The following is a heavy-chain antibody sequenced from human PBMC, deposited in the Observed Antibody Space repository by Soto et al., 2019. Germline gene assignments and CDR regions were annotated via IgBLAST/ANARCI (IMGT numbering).Heavy chain of an antibody. CDR1: GYTFTSYD. Sequence: ASVKVSCKASGYTFTSYDINWVRQATGQGLEWMGWMNPNSGNTGYAQKFQGRVTMTRNTSISTAYMELSSLRSEDTAVYYCARIGSKYDILTGYYYGVGWFDPWGQGTLVTVSS. V-gene: IGHV1-8*01. D-gene: IGHD3-9*01. CDR2: MNPNSGNT. J-gene: IGHJ5*02. CDR3: ARIGSKYDILTGYYYGVGWFDP.